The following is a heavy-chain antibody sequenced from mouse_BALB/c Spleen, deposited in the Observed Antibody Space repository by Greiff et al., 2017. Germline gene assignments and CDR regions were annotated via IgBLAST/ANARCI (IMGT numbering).Heavy chain of an antibody. CDR3: AKNLGAMDY. J-gene: IGHJ4*01. D-gene: IGHD3-3*01. CDR1: GYSITSDYA. CDR2: ISYSGST. Sequence: EVKLVESGPGLVKPSQSLSLTCTVTGYSITSDYAWNWIRQFPGNKLEWMGYISYSGSTSYNPSLKSRISITRDTSKNQFFLQLNSVTTEDTATYYCAKNLGAMDYWGQGTSVTVSS. V-gene: IGHV3-2*02.